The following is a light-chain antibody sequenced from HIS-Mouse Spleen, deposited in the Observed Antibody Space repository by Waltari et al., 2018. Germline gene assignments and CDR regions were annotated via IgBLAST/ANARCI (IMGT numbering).Light chain of an antibody. J-gene: IGLJ2*01. CDR2: EGS. CDR1: SSDVGSYNL. Sequence: QSALTQPASVSGSPGQSITISCTGTSSDVGSYNLVSWYQQHPGKAPNLMIYEGSKRPSGFSNRFSGSKSGNTASLTISGLQAEDEADYYCCSYAGSSTFLFGGGTKLTVL. V-gene: IGLV2-23*03. CDR3: CSYAGSSTFL.